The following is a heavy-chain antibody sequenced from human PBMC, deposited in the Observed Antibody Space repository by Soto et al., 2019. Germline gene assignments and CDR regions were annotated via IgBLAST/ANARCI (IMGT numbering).Heavy chain of an antibody. J-gene: IGHJ4*02. CDR1: GYSFTPYL. V-gene: IGHV5-51*01. D-gene: IGHD6-6*01. CDR3: ARHASEYSTSSLADY. Sequence: GESLKISCTGSGYSFTPYLIGWVRQMPGKGLEWMGIIYPGDSDTRYSPSFQGQVTISADKSISTAYLQWSSLKASDTAMYYCARHASEYSTSSLADYWGQGTLVTVSS. CDR2: IYPGDSDT.